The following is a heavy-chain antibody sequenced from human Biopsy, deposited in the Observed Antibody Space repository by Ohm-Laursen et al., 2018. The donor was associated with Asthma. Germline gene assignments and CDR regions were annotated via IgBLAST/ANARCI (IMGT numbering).Heavy chain of an antibody. V-gene: IGHV1-2*06. CDR2: INPNSGGT. CDR1: GYTFIGCH. CDR3: ARGQKSTGDRWFDP. D-gene: IGHD7-27*01. Sequence: ASVKVSCKASGYTFIGCHIHWMRQAPGQGLEWMGRINPNSGGTNYAQKFQGRVTMTRDTSISTAYMEVSRLRSDDPAVYYCARGQKSTGDRWFDPWGQGTLVTASS. J-gene: IGHJ5*02.